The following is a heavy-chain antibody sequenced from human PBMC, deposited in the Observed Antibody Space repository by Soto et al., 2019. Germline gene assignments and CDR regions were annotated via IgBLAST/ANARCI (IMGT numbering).Heavy chain of an antibody. CDR3: AREDRDRETGLVPAAIDGMDG. J-gene: IGHJ6*01. CDR2: IIPIFGIA. Sequence: QVQLVQSGAAVKKPGSSVKVSCKASGGTFSRYSITWVRQAPGHGLEWIGRIIPIFGIASYAQKFQGSVTMTADESTSTASLELRSLRPDDTAVYYCAREDRDRETGLVPAAIDGMDGWRQGTTVTLSS. V-gene: IGHV1-69*08. D-gene: IGHD2-2*01. CDR1: GGTFSRYS.